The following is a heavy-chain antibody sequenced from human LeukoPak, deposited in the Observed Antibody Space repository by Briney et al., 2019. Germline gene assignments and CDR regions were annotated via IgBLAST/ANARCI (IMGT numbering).Heavy chain of an antibody. D-gene: IGHD1-1*01. V-gene: IGHV3-64D*09. CDR2: ISNNGGSS. CDR3: VKITSVTGGDC. J-gene: IGHJ4*02. CDR1: GFTFSAYA. Sequence: GGSLRLSCSASGFTFSAYAMYWVRQAPGXGLEYVSGISNNGGSSFYADSVKGRFTISRDNSKNTLYLQMSSLRAEDTAVYYCVKITSVTGGDCWGQGTRLTVSS.